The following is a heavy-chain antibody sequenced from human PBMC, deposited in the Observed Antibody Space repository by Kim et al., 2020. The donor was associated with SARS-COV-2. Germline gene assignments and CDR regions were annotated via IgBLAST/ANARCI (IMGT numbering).Heavy chain of an antibody. J-gene: IGHJ4*02. CDR3: ASSVVVTATQY. V-gene: IGHV4-39*01. D-gene: IGHD2-21*02. CDR2: T. Sequence: TYYNPSLKSRVTISVDTSKNQFSLKLSSVTAADTAVYYCASSVVVTATQYWGQGTLVTVSS.